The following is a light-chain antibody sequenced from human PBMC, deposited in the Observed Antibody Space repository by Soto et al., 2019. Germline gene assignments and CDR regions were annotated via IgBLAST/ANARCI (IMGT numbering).Light chain of an antibody. Sequence: EIVMTQPPATLSVSPGERATLSCRASQSVSSNLAWYQQKPGQAPRLLVYGSSTRATGIPARFSGSGSGTELTLTISSLQSEDFAVYYCQQYNNWPPTFGQGTRLEIK. J-gene: IGKJ5*01. V-gene: IGKV3-15*01. CDR2: GSS. CDR3: QQYNNWPPT. CDR1: QSVSSN.